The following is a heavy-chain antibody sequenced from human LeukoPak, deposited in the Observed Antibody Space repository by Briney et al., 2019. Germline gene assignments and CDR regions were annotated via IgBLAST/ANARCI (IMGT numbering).Heavy chain of an antibody. CDR2: IYYSGST. CDR3: ARRVTISGDDY. D-gene: IGHD7-27*01. V-gene: IGHV4-39*01. CDR1: GGSISSSSAY. Sequence: PSETLSLTCTVSGGSISSSSAYWGWIRQPPGKGLEWIGSIYYSGSTYYNPSLKSRVTISVDTSKNQFSLKLSSVTAADTAVYYCARRVTISGDDYWGQGTLVTVSS. J-gene: IGHJ4*02.